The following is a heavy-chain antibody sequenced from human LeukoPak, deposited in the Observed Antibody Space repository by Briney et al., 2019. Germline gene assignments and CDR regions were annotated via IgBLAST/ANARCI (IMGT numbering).Heavy chain of an antibody. CDR3: ATLYGEMVTTVTTAGALRGYFDL. Sequence: SVKVSCKASGGTFRSNAISWVRQAPGQGLEWMGGITPIFGTANYAQKFQGRVTITAVESMSTAYMELSSLRSEDTAVYYCATLYGEMVTTVTTAGALRGYFDLWGRGTLVTVSS. CDR1: GGTFRSNA. V-gene: IGHV1-69*13. J-gene: IGHJ2*01. D-gene: IGHD4-17*01. CDR2: ITPIFGTA.